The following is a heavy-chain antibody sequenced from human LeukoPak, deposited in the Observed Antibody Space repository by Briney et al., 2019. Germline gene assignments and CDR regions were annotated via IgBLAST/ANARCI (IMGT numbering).Heavy chain of an antibody. CDR2: INPNSGDT. Sequence: ASVKVSCKASGYTLTGYCMHWVRQAPGQGLEWMGWINPNSGDTNYAQKFQGRVTMTRDTSISTAYMELSRLRSDDTAVYYCARDKSGSSGWYSYFDYWGQGTLVTVSS. D-gene: IGHD6-19*01. CDR1: GYTLTGYC. J-gene: IGHJ4*02. CDR3: ARDKSGSSGWYSYFDY. V-gene: IGHV1-2*02.